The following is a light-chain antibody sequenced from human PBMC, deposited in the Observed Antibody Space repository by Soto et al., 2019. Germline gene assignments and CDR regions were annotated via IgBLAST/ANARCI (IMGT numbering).Light chain of an antibody. CDR2: DAS. Sequence: DIQMTQSPSTLSASVGDRVTITCRASQSISSWLAWYQQKPGKAPKLLIYDASSLESGVPSRFSGSGSGTEFTITISSLQPADLATYYCQQYNSYSSYTFGQGTNLEIK. CDR3: QQYNSYSSYT. V-gene: IGKV1-5*01. J-gene: IGKJ2*01. CDR1: QSISSW.